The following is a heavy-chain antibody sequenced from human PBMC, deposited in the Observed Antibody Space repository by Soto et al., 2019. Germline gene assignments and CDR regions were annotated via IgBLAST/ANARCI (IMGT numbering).Heavy chain of an antibody. CDR1: GFTFSSYA. V-gene: IGHV3-30-3*01. J-gene: IGHJ4*02. Sequence: GGSLRLSCAASGFTFSSYAMHWVRQAPGKGLEWVAVISYDGSNKYYADSVKGRFTISRDNSKNTLYLQMNSLRAEDTAVYYCASNYYDSSTYYFDYWGQGTLVTVSS. CDR3: ASNYYDSSTYYFDY. CDR2: ISYDGSNK. D-gene: IGHD3-22*01.